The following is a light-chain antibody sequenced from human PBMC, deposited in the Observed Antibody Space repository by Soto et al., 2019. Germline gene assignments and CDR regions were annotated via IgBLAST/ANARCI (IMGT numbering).Light chain of an antibody. CDR2: DAS. V-gene: IGKV1-6*01. J-gene: IGKJ5*01. Sequence: IQMTQSPSSLSSSLGDIVTITCRAIQGIRDDLDWYQQKAGKAPHLLVYDASTLHSGVPSRFSGSGSGTDFTLTISGLQPEDFTTYYCLKHYDYPFNFGQGTRLEIK. CDR3: LKHYDYPFN. CDR1: QGIRDD.